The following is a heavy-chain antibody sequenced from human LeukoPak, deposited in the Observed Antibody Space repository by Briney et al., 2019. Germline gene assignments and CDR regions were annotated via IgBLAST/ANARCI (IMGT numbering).Heavy chain of an antibody. J-gene: IGHJ4*02. CDR3: AREGGITMIVGELDY. V-gene: IGHV1-18*01. D-gene: IGHD3-22*01. CDR1: GFTFTNYD. Sequence: LRASVKVSCKATGFTFTNYDINWVRQAPGQGLEWMGWISAYNGNTNYAQKLQGRVTMTTDTSTSTAYMELRSLRSDDTAVYYCAREGGITMIVGELDYWGQGTLVTVSS. CDR2: ISAYNGNT.